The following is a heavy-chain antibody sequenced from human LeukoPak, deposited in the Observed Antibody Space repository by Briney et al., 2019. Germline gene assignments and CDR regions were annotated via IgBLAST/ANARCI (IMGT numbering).Heavy chain of an antibody. D-gene: IGHD2-2*01. J-gene: IGHJ4*02. CDR1: GYTFTSYG. V-gene: IGHV1-18*01. Sequence: GASVKVSCKASGYTFTSYGISWVRQAPGQGLEWMGWISAYNGNTNYAQKLQGRVTMTTDTSTSTAYMELRSLRSDDTAVCYCARVGTIVVVPAAKSLDYWGQGTLVTVSS. CDR2: ISAYNGNT. CDR3: ARVGTIVVVPAAKSLDY.